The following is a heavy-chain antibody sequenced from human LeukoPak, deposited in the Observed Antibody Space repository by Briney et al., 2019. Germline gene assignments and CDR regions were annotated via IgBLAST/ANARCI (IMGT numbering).Heavy chain of an antibody. CDR3: ARARITMVRGVISAFDI. J-gene: IGHJ3*02. V-gene: IGHV3-21*01. Sequence: GGSLRLSCAASRFTFISYSMTWVRQAPGKGLEWVSSISTSSSYIYYADSVKGRLTISRDNAKNSLYLQMNSLRAEDTAVYYCARARITMVRGVISAFDIWGQGTMVTVSS. CDR1: RFTFISYS. CDR2: ISTSSSYI. D-gene: IGHD3-10*01.